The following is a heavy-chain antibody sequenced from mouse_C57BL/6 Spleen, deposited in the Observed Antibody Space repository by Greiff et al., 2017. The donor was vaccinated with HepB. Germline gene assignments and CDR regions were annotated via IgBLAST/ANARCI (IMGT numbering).Heavy chain of an antibody. D-gene: IGHD2-4*01. CDR1: GYTFTSYW. V-gene: IGHV1-55*01. CDR3: EREAGLRHHWYFEV. J-gene: IGHJ1*03. CDR2: IYPGSGST. Sequence: QVQLKQPGAELVKPGASVKMSCKASGYTFTSYWITWVKQRPGQGLEWIGDIYPGSGSTNYNEKFKSKATLTVDTSSSTAYMQLSSLTSEDSAVYYWEREAGLRHHWYFEVWGTGTTVTVSS.